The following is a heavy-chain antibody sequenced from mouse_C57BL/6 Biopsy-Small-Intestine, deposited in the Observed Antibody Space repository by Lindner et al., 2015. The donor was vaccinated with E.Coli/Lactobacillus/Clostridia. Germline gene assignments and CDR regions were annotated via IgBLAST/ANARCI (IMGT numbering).Heavy chain of an antibody. CDR1: GYSFTGYF. Sequence: VQLQESGPKLVKPGASVKISCKASGYSFTGYFMNWVKQSPEKSLEWIGEINPTTGDTTYNQKFKAKATLTVDKSSSTAYMQFKNLTSEDSAVYYCARSHAEGDFWGQGTTLTVSS. CDR3: ARSHAEGDF. J-gene: IGHJ2*01. CDR2: INPTTGDT. V-gene: IGHV1-42*01.